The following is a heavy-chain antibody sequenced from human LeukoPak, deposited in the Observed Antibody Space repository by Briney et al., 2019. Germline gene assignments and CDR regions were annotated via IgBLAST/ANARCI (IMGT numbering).Heavy chain of an antibody. CDR2: IYPGHYAT. CDR1: GYSFTSYS. Sequence: GESLTITCKGSGYSFTSYSSGWVRQMPGKGLEWMGIIYPGHYATRYSPSFQGQVTISADKSISTAYLQWSSLKASDTAMYYCARHVVVVPAAIAWFDPWGQGTLVTVSS. CDR3: ARHVVVVPAAIAWFDP. V-gene: IGHV5-51*01. J-gene: IGHJ5*02. D-gene: IGHD2-2*01.